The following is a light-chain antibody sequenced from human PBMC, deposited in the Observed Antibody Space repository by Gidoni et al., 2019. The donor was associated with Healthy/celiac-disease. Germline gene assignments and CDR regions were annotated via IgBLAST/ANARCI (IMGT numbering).Light chain of an antibody. CDR3: QQYGSSPIT. Sequence: EIVLTQSPATLSLSPGERATLSCGASQSVSSSYLAWYQQKTGLAPRLLIYDASSRATGIPDRVSGSGSGTDFTLTISRLEPEDFAVYYCQQYGSSPITFGQGTRLEIK. CDR2: DAS. CDR1: QSVSSSY. J-gene: IGKJ5*01. V-gene: IGKV3D-20*01.